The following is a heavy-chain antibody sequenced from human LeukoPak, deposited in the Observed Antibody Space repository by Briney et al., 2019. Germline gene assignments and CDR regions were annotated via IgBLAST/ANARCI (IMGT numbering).Heavy chain of an antibody. CDR3: ARDLDPSSSPFPYYFDY. CDR2: ISGSASST. D-gene: IGHD6-6*01. CDR1: GFTFTNYA. Sequence: PGGSLKLSCATSGFTFTNYAMSWARQAPGKGLEWVSAISGSASSTYYADSVKGRFTISRDNAKNSLYLQMNSLRAVDTAVYYCARDLDPSSSPFPYYFDYWGQGTLVTVSS. V-gene: IGHV3-23*01. J-gene: IGHJ4*02.